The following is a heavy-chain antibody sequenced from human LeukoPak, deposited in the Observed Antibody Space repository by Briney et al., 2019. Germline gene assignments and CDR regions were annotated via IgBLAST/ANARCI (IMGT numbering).Heavy chain of an antibody. V-gene: IGHV1-2*02. CDR2: INPNSGGT. J-gene: IGHJ4*02. D-gene: IGHD5-24*01. Sequence: ASVKVSCKASGYTFTGYYMHWVRQAPGQGLEWMGWINPNSGGTNYAQKFQGRVTMTTDTSTSTAYMELRSLRSDDTAVYYCARGRGGYNFKGDYWGQGTLVTVSS. CDR1: GYTFTGYY. CDR3: ARGRGGYNFKGDY.